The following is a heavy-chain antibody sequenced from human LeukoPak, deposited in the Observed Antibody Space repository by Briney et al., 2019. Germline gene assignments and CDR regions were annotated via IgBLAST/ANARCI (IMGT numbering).Heavy chain of an antibody. V-gene: IGHV4-39*01. J-gene: IGHJ4*02. CDR2: IHSSAST. CDR3: ARRSSGWPFDS. Sequence: PSETLSLTCTVSGDSISSSSYYWGWLRQPPGKGLEWIGTIHSSASTYYNQSLRSQVTISVDTSKNQFSLKLSSVTAADAAVYYCARRSSGWPFDSWGQGTLVTVSS. D-gene: IGHD6-19*01. CDR1: GDSISSSSYY.